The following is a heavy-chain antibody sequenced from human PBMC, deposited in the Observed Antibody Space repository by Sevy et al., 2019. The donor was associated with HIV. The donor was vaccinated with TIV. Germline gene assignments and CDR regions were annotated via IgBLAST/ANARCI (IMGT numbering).Heavy chain of an antibody. J-gene: IGHJ5*02. CDR3: AREEDWGYCSGGSCYSGWFDP. D-gene: IGHD2-15*01. Sequence: ASMKVSCKASGYTFTSYAMHWVRQAPGQRLEWMGWINAGNGNTKYSQKFQGRVTITRDTSASTAYMELSSLRSEDTAVYYCAREEDWGYCSGGSCYSGWFDPWGQGTLVTVSS. V-gene: IGHV1-3*01. CDR1: GYTFTSYA. CDR2: INAGNGNT.